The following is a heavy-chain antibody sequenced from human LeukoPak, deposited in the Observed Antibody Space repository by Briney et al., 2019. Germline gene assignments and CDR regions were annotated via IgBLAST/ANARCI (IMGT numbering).Heavy chain of an antibody. J-gene: IGHJ6*02. V-gene: IGHV1-24*01. CDR3: TTTRVVVLMMSAQHAPPNGLDV. D-gene: IGHD3-22*01. CDR2: FGPEDAEK. Sequence: ASVKVSCKVSGDSLSKLSMHWVRQTPAKGLEWLGGFGPEDAEKVYAPIFQCRVTMTADTYTDTAHLELSSLTSEDTAVYYCTTTRVVVLMMSAQHAPPNGLDVWGPGTTVTVSS. CDR1: GDSLSKLS.